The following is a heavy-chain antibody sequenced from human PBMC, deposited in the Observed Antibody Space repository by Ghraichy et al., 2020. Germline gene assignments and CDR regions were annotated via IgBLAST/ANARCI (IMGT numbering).Heavy chain of an antibody. CDR1: GGTFSSYT. J-gene: IGHJ4*02. CDR2: IIPIFGTA. D-gene: IGHD3-22*01. V-gene: IGHV1-69*13. CDR3: ASSYYDSSGYYYFDY. Sequence: SVKVSCKASGGTFSSYTISWVRQAPGQGLEWMGGIIPIFGTATYAQKFQGRVTITADESTSTAYMELSSLRSEDTAVYYCASSYYDSSGYYYFDYWGQGTLVTVSS.